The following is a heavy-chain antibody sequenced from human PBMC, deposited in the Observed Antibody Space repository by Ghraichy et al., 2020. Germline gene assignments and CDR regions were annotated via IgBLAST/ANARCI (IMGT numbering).Heavy chain of an antibody. D-gene: IGHD6-13*01. J-gene: IGHJ2*01. CDR3: AREIEAAGHWYFDL. CDR1: GFTFSSYD. V-gene: IGHV3-13*01. Sequence: GGSLRLSCAASGFTFSSYDMHWVRQSTGKGLEWVSGIGTAGDTYYPGSVKGRFTISRENAKNSLYLQMNSLRAGDTAVYYCAREIEAAGHWYFDLWGRGILVTVSS. CDR2: IGTAGDT.